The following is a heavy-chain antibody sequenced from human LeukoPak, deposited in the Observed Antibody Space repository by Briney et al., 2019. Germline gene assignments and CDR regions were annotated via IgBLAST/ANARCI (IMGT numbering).Heavy chain of an antibody. CDR3: AREEYYYDSSGYYVGVDY. CDR2: IIPIFGTA. J-gene: IGHJ4*02. Sequence: SVKVSCKASGGTFSSYAISWVRQAPGQGLEWMGRIIPIFGTANYAQKFQGRVTITTDESTSTAYMELSSLRSEDTAVYYCAREEYYYDSSGYYVGVDYWGQGTLVTVTS. D-gene: IGHD3-22*01. V-gene: IGHV1-69*05. CDR1: GGTFSSYA.